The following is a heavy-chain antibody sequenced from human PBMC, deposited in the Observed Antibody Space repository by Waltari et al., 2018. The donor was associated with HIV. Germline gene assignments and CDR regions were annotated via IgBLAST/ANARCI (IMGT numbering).Heavy chain of an antibody. J-gene: IGHJ6*01. CDR2: VNHVGRT. D-gene: IGHD6-19*01. Sequence: QVHLEQWGTGLLRPPETLSLTCAGYGGTVSGYYWSGMRQVPGGGLEWIGEVNHVGRTNYSPSLKGRVTVSVDTSKNQFSLTMRSVTAADTAVYYCARDSAPGLAVDDDDGEFFYYGLDVWGQGTTVTVSS. CDR1: GGTVSGYY. CDR3: ARDSAPGLAVDDDDGEFFYYGLDV. V-gene: IGHV4-34*01.